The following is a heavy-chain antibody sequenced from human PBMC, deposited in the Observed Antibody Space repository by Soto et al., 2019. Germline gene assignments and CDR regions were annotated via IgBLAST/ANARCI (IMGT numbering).Heavy chain of an antibody. CDR2: ISYDGSNK. D-gene: IGHD2-15*01. J-gene: IGHJ1*01. Sequence: GGSLRLSCAASGFTFSSYGMHWVRQAPGKGLEWVAVISYDGSNKYYADSVKGRFTISRDNSKNTLYLQMNSLRAEDTAVYYCAKEPRRYCSGGSCYYAEYFQHWGQGTLVTVSS. CDR1: GFTFSSYG. CDR3: AKEPRRYCSGGSCYYAEYFQH. V-gene: IGHV3-30*18.